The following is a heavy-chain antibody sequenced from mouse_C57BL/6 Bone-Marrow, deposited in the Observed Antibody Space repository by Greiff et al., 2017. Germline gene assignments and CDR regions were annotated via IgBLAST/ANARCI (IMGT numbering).Heavy chain of an antibody. Sequence: QVQLQQPGAELVRPGSSVKLSCKASGYTFTSYWMDWVKQRPGQGLEWIGNIYPSDSETHYNQKFKDKDTLTVDKSSSTAYMQLSSLTSEDSAVYYCARNYGNYVWFAYWGQGTLVTVSA. CDR2: IYPSDSET. D-gene: IGHD2-1*01. CDR3: ARNYGNYVWFAY. V-gene: IGHV1-61*01. J-gene: IGHJ3*01. CDR1: GYTFTSYW.